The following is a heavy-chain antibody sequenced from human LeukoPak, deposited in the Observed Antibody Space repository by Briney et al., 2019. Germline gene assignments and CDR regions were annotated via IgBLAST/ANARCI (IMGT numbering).Heavy chain of an antibody. V-gene: IGHV3-30-3*01. D-gene: IGHD3-3*01. Sequence: GGSLRLSCAASGFTFSSYAMHWVRQAPGKGLEWVAVISYDGSNKYYADSVKGRFTISRDNSKNTLYLQMNSLRAEDTAVYYCARDSDTIFGVVITPIDYWGQGTLVTVSS. CDR1: GFTFSSYA. J-gene: IGHJ4*02. CDR2: ISYDGSNK. CDR3: ARDSDTIFGVVITPIDY.